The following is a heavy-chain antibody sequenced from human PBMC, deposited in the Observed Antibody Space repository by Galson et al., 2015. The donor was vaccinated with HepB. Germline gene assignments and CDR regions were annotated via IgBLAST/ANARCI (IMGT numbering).Heavy chain of an antibody. D-gene: IGHD3-10*01. Sequence: SLRLSCAASGFTFSTYDMHWVRQAPGKGLEWVAVIWYDGSEYYVDSVKGRFTISRDNSKNTQYLQMNSLRAEDTAVYYCARDGRITMVRGVIDYWGQGTLVTVSS. V-gene: IGHV3-33*01. CDR2: IWYDGSE. CDR3: ARDGRITMVRGVIDY. J-gene: IGHJ4*02. CDR1: GFTFSTYD.